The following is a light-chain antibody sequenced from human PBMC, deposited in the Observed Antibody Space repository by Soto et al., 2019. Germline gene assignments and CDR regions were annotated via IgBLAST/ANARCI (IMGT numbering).Light chain of an antibody. V-gene: IGLV2-23*02. CDR2: EVT. J-gene: IGLJ1*01. CDR1: SSDVGNYNL. CDR3: CSYGGSSALPYV. Sequence: QSVLAQPASVSGSPEQSVTISCTGTSSDVGNYNLVSWYQQHPGKAPKLIIYEVTERPSGVSNRFSGSKFGNTASLTISGLLPEDEADYYCCSYGGSSALPYVFGTGTKVTVL.